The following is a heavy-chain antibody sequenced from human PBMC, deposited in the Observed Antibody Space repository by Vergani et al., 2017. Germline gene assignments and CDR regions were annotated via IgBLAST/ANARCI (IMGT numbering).Heavy chain of an antibody. Sequence: QVQLQESGPGLVKPSETLSLTCTVSGGSISSYYWSWIRQPPGKGLEWIGYIYYSGSTNYNPSLKSRVTISVDPSKNQFSLKLSSVTAADTAVYYCSSLTYCSGGSCYLGAFDIWGQGTMVTVSS. V-gene: IGHV4-59*01. CDR2: IYYSGST. D-gene: IGHD2-15*01. CDR1: GGSISSYY. J-gene: IGHJ3*02. CDR3: SSLTYCSGGSCYLGAFDI.